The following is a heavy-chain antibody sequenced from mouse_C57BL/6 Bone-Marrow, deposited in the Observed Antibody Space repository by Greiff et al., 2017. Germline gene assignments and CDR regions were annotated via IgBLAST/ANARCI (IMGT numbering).Heavy chain of an antibody. CDR2: IHPNSGST. CDR1: GYTFTSYW. D-gene: IGHD4-1*01. J-gene: IGHJ1*03. Sequence: VQLQQPGAELVKPGASVKLSCKASGYTFTSYWMHWVKQRPGQGLEWIGMIHPNSGSTNYNEKFKSKATLTVDKSSSTAYMQLSSLTSEDSAVYYCARSVNWDFRYFDVWGTGTTVTVSS. CDR3: ARSVNWDFRYFDV. V-gene: IGHV1-64*01.